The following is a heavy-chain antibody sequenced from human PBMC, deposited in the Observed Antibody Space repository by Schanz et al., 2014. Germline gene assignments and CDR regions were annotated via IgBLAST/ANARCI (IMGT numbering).Heavy chain of an antibody. CDR3: ARDPNSVNEIDY. CDR2: IKHDGSEK. V-gene: IGHV3-7*03. D-gene: IGHD5-12*01. J-gene: IGHJ4*02. Sequence: VQLVESGGGLVKPGGSLRLSCAASGFAFDTYWMSWVRQAPGKGLEWVANIKHDGSEKYYVDSVKGRFTLSRDNAKNSMYLQMNSLRVEDTAVYYCARDPNSVNEIDYWGQGTLVTVSS. CDR1: GFAFDTYW.